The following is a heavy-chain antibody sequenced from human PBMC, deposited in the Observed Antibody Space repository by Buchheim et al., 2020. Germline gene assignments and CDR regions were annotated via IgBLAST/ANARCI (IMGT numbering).Heavy chain of an antibody. CDR1: GFTFSSYS. J-gene: IGHJ1*01. V-gene: IGHV3-48*01. CDR2: ISSSSSTI. CDR3: ARDLGSSGPH. D-gene: IGHD6-19*01. Sequence: EVQLVESGGGLVQPGGSLRLSCAASGFTFSSYSMNWVRQAPGKGLEWVSYISSSSSTIYFVDSVKGRFTFSSDNDKTQLSLPMNSLRAEDTAVYYCARDLGSSGPHWGQGTL.